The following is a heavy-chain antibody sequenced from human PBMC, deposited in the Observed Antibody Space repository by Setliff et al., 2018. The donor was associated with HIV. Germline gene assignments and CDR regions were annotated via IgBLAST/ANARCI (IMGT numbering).Heavy chain of an antibody. CDR2: IYTNGNT. D-gene: IGHD3-10*01. J-gene: IGHJ4*02. CDR1: GGSISRGSYY. Sequence: PSETLSLTCTVSGGSISRGSYYWSWIRQPAGKGLEWIGRIYTNGNTNYNPPFKSRVTISEGTSENQFSLKLTSVTAADTAIYYCARGGGRVVRGLIGMYYFDYWGQGILVTVSS. V-gene: IGHV4-61*02. CDR3: ARGGGRVVRGLIGMYYFDY.